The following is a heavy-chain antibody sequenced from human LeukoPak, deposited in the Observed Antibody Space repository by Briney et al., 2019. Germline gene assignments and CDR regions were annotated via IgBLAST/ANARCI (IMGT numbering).Heavy chain of an antibody. CDR2: IYYSGST. D-gene: IGHD5-12*01. V-gene: IGHV4-39*01. Sequence: SETLFLTCTVSGGSISSSSYYWGWIRQPPGKGLEWIGSIYYSGSTYYNPSLKSRVTISVDTSKNQFSLKLSSVTAADTAVYYCARRRGYPLEDPFDPWGQGTLVTVSS. CDR1: GGSISSSSYY. CDR3: ARRRGYPLEDPFDP. J-gene: IGHJ5*02.